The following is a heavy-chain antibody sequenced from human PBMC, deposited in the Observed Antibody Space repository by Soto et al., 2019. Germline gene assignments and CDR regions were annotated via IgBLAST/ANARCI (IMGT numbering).Heavy chain of an antibody. Sequence: QVQLVESGGGVVQPGRSLRRSCAASGFTFSSYGMHWVRQAPGKGLEWVAVIWYDGSNKYYADSVKGRFTISRDNSKNTLYLQMNSLRAEDTAVYYCARDRAGDRGVIYYFDYWGQGTLVTVSS. J-gene: IGHJ4*02. D-gene: IGHD3-10*01. CDR2: IWYDGSNK. CDR1: GFTFSSYG. V-gene: IGHV3-33*01. CDR3: ARDRAGDRGVIYYFDY.